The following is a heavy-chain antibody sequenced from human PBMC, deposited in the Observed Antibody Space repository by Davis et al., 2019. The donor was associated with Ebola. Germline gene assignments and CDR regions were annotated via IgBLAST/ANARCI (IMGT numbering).Heavy chain of an antibody. CDR1: GGSVSSGSYY. Sequence: MPSETLSLTCTVSGGSVSSGSYYWSWIRQPPGKGLEWIGYIYYSGSTNYNPSLKSRVTISVDTSKNQFSLKLSSVTAADTAVYYCARGPLITIFYYYYYGMDVWGKGTTVTVSS. V-gene: IGHV4-61*01. CDR3: ARGPLITIFYYYYYGMDV. D-gene: IGHD3-9*01. CDR2: IYYSGST. J-gene: IGHJ6*04.